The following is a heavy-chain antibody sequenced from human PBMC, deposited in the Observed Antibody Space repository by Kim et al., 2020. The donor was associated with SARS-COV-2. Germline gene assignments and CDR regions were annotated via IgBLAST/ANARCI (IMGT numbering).Heavy chain of an antibody. Sequence: GGSLRLSCAASEFTFSSYCMRWVRQAPGKGLEWVARIRGTGGSTFYADSVKGRFTISRDNSKNTLYLQMNSLRTEDTAVYYCAPVEGVYYLDYLGQGT. CDR3: APVEGVYYLDY. CDR1: EFTFSSYC. CDR2: IRGTGGST. D-gene: IGHD1-26*01. J-gene: IGHJ4*03. V-gene: IGHV3-23*01.